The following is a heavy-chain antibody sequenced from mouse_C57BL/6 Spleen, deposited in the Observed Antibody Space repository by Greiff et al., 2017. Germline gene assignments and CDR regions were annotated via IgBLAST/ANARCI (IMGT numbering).Heavy chain of an antibody. CDR1: GYTLTSYW. Sequence: QAQPQQPGAELVKPGASVKMSYKASGYTLTSYWTTWVKQRPGQGFEWIGDIYPGSGSTNYNEKFKSKATPTVDTSSSTAYMQLSSLTSEDSAVYYCARGGSSDEYYFDYWGQGTTLTVSS. D-gene: IGHD1-1*01. V-gene: IGHV1-55*01. CDR2: IYPGSGST. CDR3: ARGGSSDEYYFDY. J-gene: IGHJ2*01.